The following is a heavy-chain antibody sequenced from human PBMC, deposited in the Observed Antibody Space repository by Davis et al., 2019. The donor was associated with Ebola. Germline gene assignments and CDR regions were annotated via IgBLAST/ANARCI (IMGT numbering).Heavy chain of an antibody. Sequence: GESLKISCAASGFTFSSYWMHWVRQAPGKGLVWVSHINSDGTITNYADSVKGRFTISRDNAKNSLYLQMNSLRAEDTAVYYCARDSQAWVHVIGLMLYWGQGTLVTVSS. CDR2: INSDGTIT. CDR3: ARDSQAWVHVIGLMLY. CDR1: GFTFSSYW. D-gene: IGHD3-16*01. J-gene: IGHJ4*02. V-gene: IGHV3-74*01.